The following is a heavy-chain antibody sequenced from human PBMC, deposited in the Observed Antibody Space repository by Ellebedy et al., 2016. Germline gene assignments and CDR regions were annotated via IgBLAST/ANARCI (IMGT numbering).Heavy chain of an antibody. V-gene: IGHV6-1*01. Sequence: SETLSLTCAISGDSVSINSGGWNWIRQSPERGLEWLGRTYYGSKWSYDYAVSGKSRVAINPDTSKNQFSLQLNAVTPEDTAVYYCATWWLRSGFDSWGQGTLVTVSS. D-gene: IGHD5-12*01. J-gene: IGHJ4*02. CDR3: ATWWLRSGFDS. CDR1: GDSVSINSGG. CDR2: TYYGSKWSY.